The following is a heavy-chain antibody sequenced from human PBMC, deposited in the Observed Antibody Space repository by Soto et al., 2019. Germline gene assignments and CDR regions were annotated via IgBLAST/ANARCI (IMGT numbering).Heavy chain of an antibody. CDR2: IYYSGST. CDR3: ARGRGGYFDWFAHGAFDS. Sequence: QVQLQESGPGLVKPSETLSLTCTVSGGSVSSGSYDWSWIRQPPGKGLEWIGYIYYSGSTNYNPSLHSRVTISVETSKIPFSLKRSSVTAADTAVYYCARGRGGYFDWFAHGAFDSWGQGTMVIVST. V-gene: IGHV4-61*01. J-gene: IGHJ3*02. D-gene: IGHD3-9*01. CDR1: GGSVSSGSYD.